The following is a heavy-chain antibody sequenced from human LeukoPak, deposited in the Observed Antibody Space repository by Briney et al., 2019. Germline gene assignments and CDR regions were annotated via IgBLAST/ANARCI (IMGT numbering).Heavy chain of an antibody. D-gene: IGHD3-3*01. J-gene: IGHJ4*02. CDR1: GFTFSSYS. CDR3: ARSLRFLEWLSPIDY. CDR2: ISSSSSYI. Sequence: GGSLRLSCAASGFTFSSYSMNWVRQAPGKGLEWVSSISSSSSYIYYADSAKGRFTISRDNAKNSLYLQMNSLRAEDTAVYYCARSLRFLEWLSPIDYWGQGTLVTVSS. V-gene: IGHV3-21*01.